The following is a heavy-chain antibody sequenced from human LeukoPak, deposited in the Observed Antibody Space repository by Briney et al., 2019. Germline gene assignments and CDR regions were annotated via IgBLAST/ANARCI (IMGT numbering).Heavy chain of an antibody. J-gene: IGHJ4*02. V-gene: IGHV3-30-3*01. Sequence: PGGSLRLSCAASGFTFSSYAMHWVRQAPGKGLEWVAVISYDGSNKYYADSVKGRFTISRDNSKNTLYLQMNSLRAEDTAVYYCARDLEPYSGSYRGYFDYWGQGTLVTVSS. D-gene: IGHD1-26*01. CDR3: ARDLEPYSGSYRGYFDY. CDR2: ISYDGSNK. CDR1: GFTFSSYA.